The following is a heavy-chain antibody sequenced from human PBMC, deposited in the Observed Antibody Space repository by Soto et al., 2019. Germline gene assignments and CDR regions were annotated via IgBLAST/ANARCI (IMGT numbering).Heavy chain of an antibody. J-gene: IGHJ4*02. Sequence: QVQLVESGGGLVKPGGSLRLSCAASGFTFSDYYMTWIRQAPGKGLEWVSKISGSGTTIYYADSVKGRFTVSRDNAKNSVYLQMASLRAEDTAVYYCASDPYYYSSGYWGQGTLVTISS. CDR2: ISGSGTTI. D-gene: IGHD3-10*01. CDR3: ASDPYYYSSGY. CDR1: GFTFSDYY. V-gene: IGHV3-11*01.